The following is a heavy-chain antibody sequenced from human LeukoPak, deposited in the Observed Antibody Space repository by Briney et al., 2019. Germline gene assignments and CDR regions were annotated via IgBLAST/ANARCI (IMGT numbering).Heavy chain of an antibody. V-gene: IGHV1-2*02. Sequence: ASVKVSCKASGYTFTGYYMHWVRQAPGQGLEWMGWINPNSGGTNYAQKFQGRVTMTRDTSISTAYMELSRLRSDDTAVYYCARDRREGYSYFGLYYYYYYMDVWGKGTTVTISS. CDR1: GYTFTGYY. D-gene: IGHD3-22*01. CDR3: ARDRREGYSYFGLYYYYYYMDV. CDR2: INPNSGGT. J-gene: IGHJ6*03.